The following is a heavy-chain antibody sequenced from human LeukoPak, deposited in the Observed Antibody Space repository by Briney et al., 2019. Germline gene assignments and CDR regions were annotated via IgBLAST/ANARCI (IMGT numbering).Heavy chain of an antibody. CDR1: GGTFSSFG. CDR2: IIPIFGTT. D-gene: IGHD1-1*01. J-gene: IGHJ1*01. Sequence: ASVKVSCKASGGTFSSFGISWVRQAPGQGLEWMGGIIPIFGTTAYAQRFQDRVAITADESTNTAYMQLSSLRSEDTAVYYCAREGQLGLDNWGQGTLVTVSS. CDR3: AREGQLGLDN. V-gene: IGHV1-69*13.